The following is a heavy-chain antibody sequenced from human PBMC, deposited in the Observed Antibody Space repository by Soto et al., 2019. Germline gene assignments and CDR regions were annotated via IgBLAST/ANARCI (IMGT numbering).Heavy chain of an antibody. CDR3: TTRAAVTDY. V-gene: IGHV3-73*01. D-gene: IGHD4-4*01. J-gene: IGHJ4*02. Sequence: GGSLRLSCAASGFTFSGSSMHWVRQASGKGLEWVGRIRSKANNYATAFAASVKGRFIISRDDSKNTAYLQMNSLKTEDTAVYYCTTRAAVTDYWGKGTLVTVSS. CDR2: IRSKANNYAT. CDR1: GFTFSGSS.